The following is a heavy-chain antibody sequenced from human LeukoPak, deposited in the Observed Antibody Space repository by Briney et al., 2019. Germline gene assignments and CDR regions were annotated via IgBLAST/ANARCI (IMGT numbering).Heavy chain of an antibody. CDR2: IYYSGST. CDR1: GGSISSSSYY. V-gene: IGHV4-39*07. J-gene: IGHJ3*01. CDR3: AAKQNYGSAFGAFDL. D-gene: IGHD3-10*01. Sequence: SETLSLTCTVYGGSISSSSYYWGWIRQPPGKGLEWIGRIYYSGSTYYNPSLKSRVTISVDTSKNQFSLKLSSVTAADTAVYYCAAKQNYGSAFGAFDLWGQGTMVTVSS.